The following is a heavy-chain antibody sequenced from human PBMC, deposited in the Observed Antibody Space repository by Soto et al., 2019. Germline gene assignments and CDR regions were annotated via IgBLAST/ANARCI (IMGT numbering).Heavy chain of an antibody. Sequence: QVQLVQSGAEVKKPGSSVKVSCKASGGTFSSYAISWVRQAPGQGLEWLGGIIPIFGTANYAQKFQGRVTITADESTSTGCMELSSMRSEDTAVYYCARDRVVGATDSGYFQHWGQGTLVTVSS. D-gene: IGHD1-26*01. CDR1: GGTFSSYA. J-gene: IGHJ1*01. CDR2: IIPIFGTA. V-gene: IGHV1-69*12. CDR3: ARDRVVGATDSGYFQH.